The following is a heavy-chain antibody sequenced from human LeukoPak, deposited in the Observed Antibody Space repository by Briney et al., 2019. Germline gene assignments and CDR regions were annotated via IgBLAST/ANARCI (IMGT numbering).Heavy chain of an antibody. V-gene: IGHV3-7*01. CDR2: IKQDGSEK. D-gene: IGHD3-22*01. J-gene: IGHJ4*02. CDR1: GFTFSSYS. CDR3: ARDRVSDYYDSSGYLGY. Sequence: GGSLRLSCAASGFTFSSYSMNWVRQAPGKGLEWVANIKQDGSEKYYVDSVKGRFTISRDNAKNSLYLQMNSLRAEDTAVYYCARDRVSDYYDSSGYLGYWGQGTLVTVSS.